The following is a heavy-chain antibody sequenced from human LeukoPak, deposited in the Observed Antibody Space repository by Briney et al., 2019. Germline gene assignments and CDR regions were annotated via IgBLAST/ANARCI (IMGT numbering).Heavy chain of an antibody. Sequence: PSETLSLTCAVYGGSFSGYYWSWIRQPPGKGLEWIGEINHSGSTNYNPSLKSRVTISVDTSKNQFSLKLSSVTAADTAVYYCARGGYSYGYLSYYYGMDVWGQGTLVTVSS. J-gene: IGHJ6*02. D-gene: IGHD5-18*01. CDR1: GGSFSGYY. CDR3: ARGGYSYGYLSYYYGMDV. CDR2: INHSGST. V-gene: IGHV4-34*01.